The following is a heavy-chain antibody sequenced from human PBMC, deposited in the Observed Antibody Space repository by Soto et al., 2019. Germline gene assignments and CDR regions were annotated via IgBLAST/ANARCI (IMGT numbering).Heavy chain of an antibody. Sequence: QITLKESGPTLVKPTQTLTLTCTFPGFSFSSIGEGVGWIRQPPGKALEWLALIYWDDDKRYSPSLKSRHTITKDTSKNQVVLTMTNMDPVDTATYYCVQSRCGGDCLQSYSSHSYYGLDVWGQGTTVTVSS. V-gene: IGHV2-5*02. CDR2: IYWDDDK. D-gene: IGHD2-21*02. CDR3: VQSRCGGDCLQSYSSHSYYGLDV. CDR1: GFSFSSIGEG. J-gene: IGHJ6*02.